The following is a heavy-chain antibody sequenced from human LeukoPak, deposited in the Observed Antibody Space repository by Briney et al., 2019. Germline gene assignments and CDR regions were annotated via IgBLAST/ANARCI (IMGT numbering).Heavy chain of an antibody. J-gene: IGHJ5*02. D-gene: IGHD1-7*01. V-gene: IGHV5-10-1*01. CDR1: GYRFTSYW. CDR2: IDPSDSYT. Sequence: GESLRISCKGSGYRFTSYWISWVRQMPGKGLEWMGRIDPSDSYTNYSPSFQGHVTISADNSISTAYLQWSSLKASDNAMYYCAQSRITGTTDWFDPWGQGTLVTVSS. CDR3: AQSRITGTTDWFDP.